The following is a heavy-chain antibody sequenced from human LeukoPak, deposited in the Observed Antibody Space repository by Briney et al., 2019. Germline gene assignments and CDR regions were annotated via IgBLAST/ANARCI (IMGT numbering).Heavy chain of an antibody. CDR3: ARYGGSFSDFDY. Sequence: GGSLRLSCAASGFTFSSYSMNWVRQAPGKGLEWVSYISSSSTIYYADSVKGRFTISRDNSKNTLYLQMNSLRAEDTAVYYCARYGGSFSDFDYWGQGTLVTVSS. J-gene: IGHJ4*02. V-gene: IGHV3-48*01. D-gene: IGHD4-23*01. CDR1: GFTFSSYS. CDR2: ISSSSTI.